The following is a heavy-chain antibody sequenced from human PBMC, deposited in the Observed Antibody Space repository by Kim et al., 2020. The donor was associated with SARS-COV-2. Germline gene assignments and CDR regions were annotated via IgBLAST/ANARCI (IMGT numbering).Heavy chain of an antibody. V-gene: IGHV3-74*03. Sequence: GGSLRLSCAASGFTFRDYWMHWVRQVPGKGLVWVSRINTDGSGTTYTDSVKGRFTISRDNARNTIHLQMNSLSAEDTAVYYCVRETEAGNWLDSWGQGTLVT. CDR3: VRETEAGNWLDS. CDR2: INTDGSGT. D-gene: IGHD6-25*01. J-gene: IGHJ5*01. CDR1: GFTFRDYW.